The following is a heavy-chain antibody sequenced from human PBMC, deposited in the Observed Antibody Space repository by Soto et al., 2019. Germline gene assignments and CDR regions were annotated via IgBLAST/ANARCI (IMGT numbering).Heavy chain of an antibody. CDR3: ARPREAGKYYYGVDV. D-gene: IGHD6-19*01. CDR2: IYPGDSDT. CDR1: GYSFTSYW. J-gene: IGHJ6*02. V-gene: IGHV5-51*01. Sequence: EVQLVQSRAEVKKPGESLKISCKGSGYSFTSYWIGWVRQMPGKGLEWMGIIYPGDSDTRYSPSFQGQVTISADKSISTAYLQWSSLKASDTAMYYCARPREAGKYYYGVDVWGQGTTVTVSS.